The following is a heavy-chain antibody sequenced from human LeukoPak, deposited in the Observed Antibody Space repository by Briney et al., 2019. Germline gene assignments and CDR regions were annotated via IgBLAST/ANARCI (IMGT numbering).Heavy chain of an antibody. Sequence: ASVKVSCKASGYIFTNYGISWVRQAPGQGLEWMGWISAYNGNTNCVQKLQGRVTMTTDTSTRTAYMELRSLRSDDTAMYYCARDKNYYDSREGIDYWGQGTLVTVSS. CDR3: ARDKNYYDSREGIDY. CDR2: ISAYNGNT. V-gene: IGHV1-18*01. CDR1: GYIFTNYG. J-gene: IGHJ4*02. D-gene: IGHD3-22*01.